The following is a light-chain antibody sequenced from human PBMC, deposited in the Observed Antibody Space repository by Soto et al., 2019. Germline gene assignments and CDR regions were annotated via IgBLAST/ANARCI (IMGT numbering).Light chain of an antibody. V-gene: IGKV3-11*01. CDR1: QSVSSY. CDR3: QQRSNWPPTRT. CDR2: DAS. J-gene: IGKJ1*01. Sequence: EIVLSQSPATLSLSPGERATLSCRASQSVSSYLAWYQHIPGQAPRLLIYDASKRATGIPARFSGSGSGTDFTLTISSLEPEDFAVYYCQQRSNWPPTRTFGQGTKVEVK.